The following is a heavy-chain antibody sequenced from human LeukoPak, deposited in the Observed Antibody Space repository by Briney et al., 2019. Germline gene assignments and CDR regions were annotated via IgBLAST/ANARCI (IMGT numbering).Heavy chain of an antibody. CDR3: AKDPASSWYPTRGWFDP. Sequence: GGSLRLSCAASGFTFSGYGMHWVRQAPGKGLEWVTFIQYDGSNKYYADSVKGRFTISRDNSKNTLYLQMNSLRAEDTAVYYCAKDPASSWYPTRGWFDPWGQGTLVTVSS. J-gene: IGHJ5*02. V-gene: IGHV3-30*02. CDR2: IQYDGSNK. CDR1: GFTFSGYG. D-gene: IGHD6-13*01.